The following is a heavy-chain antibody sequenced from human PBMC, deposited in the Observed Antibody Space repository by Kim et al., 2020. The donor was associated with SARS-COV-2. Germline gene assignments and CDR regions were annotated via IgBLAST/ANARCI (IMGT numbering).Heavy chain of an antibody. D-gene: IGHD3-3*01. CDR1: GFTFSVYA. V-gene: IGHV3-21*01. Sequence: GGSLRLSCAASGFTFSVYAMNWVRQAPGRGLEWVSSIYSGSSDIFYADSVQGRFTISRDDAKNSLYLQMDSLRADDTAVYYCGRLWSGYSGFDYWGQGTLVTVSS. CDR3: GRLWSGYSGFDY. CDR2: IYSGSSDI. J-gene: IGHJ4*02.